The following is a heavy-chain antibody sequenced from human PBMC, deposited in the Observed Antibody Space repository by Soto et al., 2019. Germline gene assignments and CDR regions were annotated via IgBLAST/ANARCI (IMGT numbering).Heavy chain of an antibody. J-gene: IGHJ4*02. D-gene: IGHD3-22*01. V-gene: IGHV3-23*01. CDR3: VKRFYFDGTGEYYDPRSFDF. Sequence: EVQLLESGGGLVQPGGSLRLSCAASGFTFSTYAMSWVRQAPGKGLEWVSGISGSGGSTYYADAVKGRFTIARDNSTNTLYLQMNSLRAEDSAAYSCVKRFYFDGTGEYYDPRSFDFWGQGALVTVSS. CDR1: GFTFSTYA. CDR2: ISGSGGST.